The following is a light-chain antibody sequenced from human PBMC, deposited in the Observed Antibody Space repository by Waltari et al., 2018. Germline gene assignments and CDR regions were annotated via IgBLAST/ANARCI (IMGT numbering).Light chain of an antibody. V-gene: IGKV2-28*01. Sequence: DIVMTQSPLSLPVTPGESASISCRSSQSLLHSNGYNYLDWYLQKPGQSPHLLIYLGSNRASGVPDRFSGSASGTDFTLKISSVEAEDVGVYYCMQVLQTPHTFGQGTKLEI. CDR1: QSLLHSNGYNY. CDR3: MQVLQTPHT. CDR2: LGS. J-gene: IGKJ2*01.